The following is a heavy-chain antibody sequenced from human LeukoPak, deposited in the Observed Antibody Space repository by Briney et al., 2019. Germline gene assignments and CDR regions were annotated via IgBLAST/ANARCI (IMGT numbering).Heavy chain of an antibody. J-gene: IGHJ3*02. CDR1: GLTFSSYA. CDR3: ARESVGRITMIVNLVRGAFDI. D-gene: IGHD3-22*01. V-gene: IGHV3-30*04. Sequence: PGGSLRLSCAASGLTFSSYAMHWVRQAPGKGLKWVAVISYDGSNKYYADSVKGRFTISRDNSKNTLYLQMNSLRAEDTAVYYCARESVGRITMIVNLVRGAFDIWGQGTTVTVSS. CDR2: ISYDGSNK.